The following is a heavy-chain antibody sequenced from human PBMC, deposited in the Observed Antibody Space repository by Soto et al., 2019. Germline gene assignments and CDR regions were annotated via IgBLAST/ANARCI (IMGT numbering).Heavy chain of an antibody. J-gene: IGHJ6*03. CDR1: GYTFTSYG. D-gene: IGHD1-7*01. V-gene: IGHV1-18*01. Sequence: ASVKVSCKASGYTFTSYGISWVRQAPGQGLEWMGWISAYNGNTNYAQKLQGRVTMTTDTSTSTAYMELRSLRSDDTAVYYCARVTTGTTMFMDYYYYMDVWGKGTTVTVSS. CDR3: ARVTTGTTMFMDYYYYMDV. CDR2: ISAYNGNT.